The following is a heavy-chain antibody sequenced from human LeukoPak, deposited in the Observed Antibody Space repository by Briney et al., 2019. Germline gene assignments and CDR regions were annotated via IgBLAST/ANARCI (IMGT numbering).Heavy chain of an antibody. D-gene: IGHD6-13*01. CDR1: GGTFSSYA. CDR3: ARDLEQQLALQH. CDR2: INPNSGGT. V-gene: IGHV1-2*02. J-gene: IGHJ1*01. Sequence: ASVKVSCKASGGTFSSYAITWVRQAPGQGLEWMGWINPNSGGTNYAQKFQGRVTMTRDTSISTAYMELSRLRSDDTAVYYCARDLEQQLALQHWGQGTLVTVSS.